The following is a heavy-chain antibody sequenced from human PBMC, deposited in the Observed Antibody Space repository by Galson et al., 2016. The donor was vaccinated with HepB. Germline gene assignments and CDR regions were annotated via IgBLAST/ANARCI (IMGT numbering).Heavy chain of an antibody. J-gene: IGHJ3*02. Sequence: CAISGDSVSTYLVTCNWLRYASSSDLEWLGRTYYRSKWNSESVLSVNSRITINSDTSKNQFSLQLNSVTPEDTAVYYCARGRNHAFDIWGQGTMVTVSS. V-gene: IGHV6-1*01. CDR1: GDSVSTYLVT. CDR3: ARGRNHAFDI. CDR2: TYYRSKWNS.